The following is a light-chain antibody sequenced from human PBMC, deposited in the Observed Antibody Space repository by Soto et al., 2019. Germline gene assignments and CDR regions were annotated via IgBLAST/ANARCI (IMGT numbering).Light chain of an antibody. CDR3: QQRSNWPLT. CDR2: DAS. J-gene: IGKJ4*01. V-gene: IGKV3-11*01. Sequence: TQSPSTLSASVGDRVTITCRASQSIRNWLAWYQQKPGQAPRLLIYDASNRATGIPARFSGSGSGTDFTLTISSLEPEDFAVYYCQQRSNWPLTFGGGTKVDIK. CDR1: QSIRNW.